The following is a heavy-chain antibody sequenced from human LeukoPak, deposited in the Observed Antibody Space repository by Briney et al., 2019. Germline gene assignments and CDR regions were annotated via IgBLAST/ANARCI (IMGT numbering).Heavy chain of an antibody. V-gene: IGHV4-30-2*01. Sequence: SETLSLTCTVSVGSISSGGYYWSWIRQPPGKGLEWIGYIYHSGSTYYNPSLKSRVTISVDRSKNQFSLKLSSVTAADTAVYYCARDRWQLVPYYYYMDVWGKGTTVTVSS. J-gene: IGHJ6*03. D-gene: IGHD6-6*01. CDR2: IYHSGST. CDR1: VGSISSGGYY. CDR3: ARDRWQLVPYYYYMDV.